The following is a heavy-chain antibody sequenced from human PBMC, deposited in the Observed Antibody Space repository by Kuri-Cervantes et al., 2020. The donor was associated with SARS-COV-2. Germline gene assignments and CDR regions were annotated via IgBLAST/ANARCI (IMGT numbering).Heavy chain of an antibody. D-gene: IGHD4-11*01. V-gene: IGHV4-39*07. CDR3: ARAYSNYVFGYYYYGMDA. CDR2: IYYSGST. CDR1: GGSISSSSYY. Sequence: SETLSLTCTVSGGSISSSSYYWGWIRQPPGKGLEWIGSIYYSGSTNYNPSLKSRVTISVDTSKNQFSLKLSSVTAADTAVYYCARAYSNYVFGYYYYGMDAWGQGTTVTVSS. J-gene: IGHJ6*02.